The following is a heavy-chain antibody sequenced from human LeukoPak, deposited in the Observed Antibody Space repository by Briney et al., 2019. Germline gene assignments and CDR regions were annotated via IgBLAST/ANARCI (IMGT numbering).Heavy chain of an antibody. J-gene: IGHJ4*02. Sequence: GGSLRLSCAASGFTFSSYGMHWVRQAPGKGLEWVAVIWYDGSNKYYADSVKGRFTISRDNSKNTPYLQMNSPRAEDTAVYYCAKLDYGGNSDYWGQGTLVTVSS. CDR2: IWYDGSNK. CDR3: AKLDYGGNSDY. V-gene: IGHV3-33*06. D-gene: IGHD4-23*01. CDR1: GFTFSSYG.